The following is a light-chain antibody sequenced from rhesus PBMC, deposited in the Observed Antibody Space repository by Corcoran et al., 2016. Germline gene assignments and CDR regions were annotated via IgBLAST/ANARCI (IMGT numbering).Light chain of an antibody. Sequence: DIQMTQSPSSLSASVGDTVTITCRASQSISSWLAWYQQKPGKAPKLLIYKASSLQSGVPSRFSGSGSVTDFTLTIISLQSEDFATYYCQQYSSSPFTFGPGTKLDIK. CDR3: QQYSSSPFT. CDR1: QSISSW. CDR2: KAS. J-gene: IGKJ3*01. V-gene: IGKV1-22*01.